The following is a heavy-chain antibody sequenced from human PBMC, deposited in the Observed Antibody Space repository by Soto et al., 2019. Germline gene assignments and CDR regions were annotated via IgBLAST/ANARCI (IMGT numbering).Heavy chain of an antibody. V-gene: IGHV4-39*01. CDR3: ARQLSIIWFGELSSGMDV. CDR2: IYYSGST. D-gene: IGHD3-10*01. J-gene: IGHJ6*02. Sequence: PSETLSLTCTVSGGSISSSSYYWGWIRQPPGKGLEWIGSIYYSGSTYYNPSLKSRVTISVDTSKNQFSLKLSSVTAADTAVYYCARQLSIIWFGELSSGMDVWGQGTTVTVSS. CDR1: GGSISSSSYY.